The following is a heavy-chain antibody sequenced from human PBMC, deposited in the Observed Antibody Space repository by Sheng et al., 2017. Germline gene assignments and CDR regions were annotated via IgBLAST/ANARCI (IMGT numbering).Heavy chain of an antibody. CDR2: ISYDGNNK. J-gene: IGHJ4*02. Sequence: QVQLVESGGGVVQPGRSLRLSCAASGFTFRSYAMHWVRQAPGKGLEWVAVISYDGNNKYYADSVKGRFTISRDNSKNTLYLQMNSLRAEDTALYYCARGSTYYYDSSGYLDYWGQGTLVTVSS. D-gene: IGHD3-22*01. V-gene: IGHV3-30*04. CDR1: GFTFRSYA. CDR3: ARGSTYYYDSSGYLDY.